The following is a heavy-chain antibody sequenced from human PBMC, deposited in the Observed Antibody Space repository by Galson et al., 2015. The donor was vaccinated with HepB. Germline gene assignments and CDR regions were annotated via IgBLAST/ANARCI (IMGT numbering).Heavy chain of an antibody. CDR3: ARPSEVVVTAMWGAFDI. D-gene: IGHD2-21*02. J-gene: IGHJ3*02. CDR1: GGTFSSYA. Sequence: SVKVSCKASGGTFSSYAISWVRQAPRQGLEWMGGIIPIFGTANYAQKFQGRVTITADESTSTAYMELSSLRSEDTAVYYCARPSEVVVTAMWGAFDIWGQGTMVTVSS. V-gene: IGHV1-69*13. CDR2: IIPIFGTA.